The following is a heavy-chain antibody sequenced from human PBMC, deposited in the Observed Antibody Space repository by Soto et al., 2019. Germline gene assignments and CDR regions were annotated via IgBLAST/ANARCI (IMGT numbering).Heavy chain of an antibody. V-gene: IGHV3-15*07. D-gene: IGHD7-27*01. CDR2: IKSQTDGGTT. Sequence: EVQLVESGGGLVKPGGFLRLSCTVSGLTFNDAWMNWVRQAPGKGLEWVGRIKSQTDGGTTDYAAPVKGRFTVSRDDSRDTLYLQMDSLKIEDTAVYFCATAPGYWGSAPLDYWGQGTLVTVSS. CDR1: GLTFNDAW. CDR3: ATAPGYWGSAPLDY. J-gene: IGHJ4*02.